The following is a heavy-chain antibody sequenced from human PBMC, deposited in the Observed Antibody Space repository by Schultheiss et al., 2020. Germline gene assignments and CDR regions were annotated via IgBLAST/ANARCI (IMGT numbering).Heavy chain of an antibody. CDR2: ITGSGGST. Sequence: GESLKISCAASGLAFSSYAMSWVRQAPGKGLEWVSAITGSGGSTYHADSVKGRFTISRDNSKNTLYLQMNSLRAEDTALYYCTKERYCTSAVCPFDYWGQGILVTGSS. CDR3: TKERYCTSAVCPFDY. D-gene: IGHD2-8*01. V-gene: IGHV3-23*01. CDR1: GLAFSSYA. J-gene: IGHJ4*02.